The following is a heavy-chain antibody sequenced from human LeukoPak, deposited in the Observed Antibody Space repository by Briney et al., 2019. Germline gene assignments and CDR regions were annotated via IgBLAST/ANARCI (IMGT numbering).Heavy chain of an antibody. V-gene: IGHV3-11*06. CDR1: GFTFSDYY. D-gene: IGHD2-2*01. Sequence: GGSLRLSCAASGFTFSDYYMTWIRQAPGEGLEWVSYISNSGGDTDYADSVKGRFTISRDNAKNSLYLQMNSLRVEDTAVYYCARDHCSSTSCLLYWGQGALVAVSS. J-gene: IGHJ4*02. CDR3: ARDHCSSTSCLLY. CDR2: ISNSGGDT.